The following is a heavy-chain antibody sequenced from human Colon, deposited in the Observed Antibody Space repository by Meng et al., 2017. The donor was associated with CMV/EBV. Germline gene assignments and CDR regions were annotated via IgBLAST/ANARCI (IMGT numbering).Heavy chain of an antibody. CDR3: ARDPAFSSFDY. Sequence: GGSLRLSCAASGFNFGFYWMTWVRQAPGKGPELVANINQDGSIRNYLDSVKGRFTISRDNAKASLYPQMNSLRPEDTAVYYCARDPAFSSFDYWGQGTLVTVSS. CDR2: INQDGSIR. V-gene: IGHV3-7*01. CDR1: GFNFGFYW. J-gene: IGHJ4*02. D-gene: IGHD3-3*02.